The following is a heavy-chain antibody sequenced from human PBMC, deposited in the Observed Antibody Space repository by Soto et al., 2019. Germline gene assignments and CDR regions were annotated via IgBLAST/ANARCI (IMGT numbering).Heavy chain of an antibody. CDR3: AVPYDFWIGYYRAGAFDI. CDR1: GYTFTSYD. J-gene: IGHJ3*02. D-gene: IGHD3-3*01. CDR2: MNPNSGNT. V-gene: IGHV1-8*01. Sequence: ASVKVSCKASGYTFTSYDINWVRQATGQGLEWMGWMNPNSGNTGYAQKFQGRVTMTRNTSISTAYMELSSLRSEDTAVYYCAVPYDFWIGYYRAGAFDIWGQGTMVTVSS.